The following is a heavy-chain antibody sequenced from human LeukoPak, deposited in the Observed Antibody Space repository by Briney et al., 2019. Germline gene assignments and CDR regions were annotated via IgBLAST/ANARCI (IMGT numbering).Heavy chain of an antibody. CDR2: ISSSGGST. Sequence: GGSLRLSCVASGFTFTDYALTWVRQAPGKGLEWVSLISSSGGSTYYADSVKGRFTLSRDNSKDTVDLQMNSLRGDDTAVYYCARVLGLVRGVIITPLRNGMDVWGQGTTVTVSS. CDR3: ARVLGLVRGVIITPLRNGMDV. CDR1: GFTFTDYA. D-gene: IGHD3-10*01. V-gene: IGHV3-23*01. J-gene: IGHJ6*02.